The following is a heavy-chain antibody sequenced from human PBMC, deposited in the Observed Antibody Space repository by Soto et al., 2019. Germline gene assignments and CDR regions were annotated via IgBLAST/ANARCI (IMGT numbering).Heavy chain of an antibody. Sequence: SETLSLTCTVSGGSISSGGYYWSWIRQHPGKGLEWIGYIYYSGSTYYNPSLRSRVTISVDTSKNQFSPKLSSVTAADTAVYYCARAGIYDSSGYYYYYWGQGTLVTVSS. CDR2: IYYSGST. D-gene: IGHD3-22*01. J-gene: IGHJ4*02. CDR3: ARAGIYDSSGYYYYY. V-gene: IGHV4-31*03. CDR1: GGSISSGGYY.